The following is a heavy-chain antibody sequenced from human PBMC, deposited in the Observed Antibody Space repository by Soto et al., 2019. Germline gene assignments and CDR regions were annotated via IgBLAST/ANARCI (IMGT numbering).Heavy chain of an antibody. CDR2: IDTSDSYN. J-gene: IGHJ3*02. Sequence: GESPKISRKGSGYSFTIYWISWVRQMPGTGLEWMGMIDTSDSYNNYSTSLQGHVTITADKTISTAYLQWMSLKASDTAMYYCVCSSGYSGEDAFDNWGQGAMVTVSS. CDR1: GYSFTIYW. D-gene: IGHD3-22*01. CDR3: VCSSGYSGEDAFDN. V-gene: IGHV5-10-1*01.